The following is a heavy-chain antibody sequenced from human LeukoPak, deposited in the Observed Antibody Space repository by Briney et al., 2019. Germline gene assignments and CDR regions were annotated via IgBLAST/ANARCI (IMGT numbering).Heavy chain of an antibody. J-gene: IGHJ5*02. V-gene: IGHV4-34*01. CDR3: TREDVVVVPASMGFDP. CDR1: GGSFSGYY. CDR2: INHSGST. D-gene: IGHD2-2*01. Sequence: SETLSRTCAVYGGSFSGYYWSWIRQPPGKGLEWIGEINHSGSTNYNPSLKSRVTISVDTSKNQFSLKLTSVTAADTAVYYCTREDVVVVPASMGFDPWGQGTLVTVSS.